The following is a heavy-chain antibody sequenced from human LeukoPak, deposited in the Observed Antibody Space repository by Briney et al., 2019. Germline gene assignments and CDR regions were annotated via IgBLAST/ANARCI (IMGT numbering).Heavy chain of an antibody. V-gene: IGHV3-21*01. CDR1: GFTFSSYS. J-gene: IGHJ4*02. D-gene: IGHD4-17*01. Sequence: GGSLRLSCAVSGFTFSSYSMNWVRQAPGKGLEWVSSISSSSSYIYYADSVKGRFTISRDNAKNSLYLQMNSLRAEDTAVYYCARWDYGDQFFDYWGQGTLVTVSS. CDR2: ISSSSSYI. CDR3: ARWDYGDQFFDY.